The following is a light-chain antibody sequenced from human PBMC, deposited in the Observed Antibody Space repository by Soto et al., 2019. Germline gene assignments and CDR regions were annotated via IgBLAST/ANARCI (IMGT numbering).Light chain of an antibody. V-gene: IGKV3-20*01. CDR2: GAS. J-gene: IGKJ2*01. CDR1: QSVSSTY. CDR3: QRYDISPFP. Sequence: EIVLTQSPGTLSSSPGERATLSCRASQSVSSTYLAWYQQKPGQAPRLLIYGASSRATGIPDRFSGSGSGTDFTLTISSLEPEDFAVYYCQRYDISPFPFGQGTKLEIK.